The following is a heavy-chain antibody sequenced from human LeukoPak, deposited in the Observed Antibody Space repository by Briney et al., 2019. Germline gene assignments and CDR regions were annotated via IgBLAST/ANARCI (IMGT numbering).Heavy chain of an antibody. J-gene: IGHJ4*02. CDR1: GFTFSRYT. D-gene: IGHD3-10*01. CDR2: ISGSSTYI. CDR3: ARDTGY. V-gene: IGHV3-21*01. Sequence: GGSLRLSCAASGFTFSRYTMNWVRQAPGKGLEWVSSISGSSTYIYYADSVKGRLTISRDNAKNSLFLQMNSLRAEDTAVYYCARDTGYWGQGTLVTVSS.